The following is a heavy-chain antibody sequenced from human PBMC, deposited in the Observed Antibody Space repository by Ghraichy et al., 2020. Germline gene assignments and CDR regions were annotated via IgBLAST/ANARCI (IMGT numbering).Heavy chain of an antibody. CDR1: GFTVSSNY. J-gene: IGHJ6*02. CDR3: ARAYSSGWYRDYGMDV. Sequence: GGSLRLSCAASGFTVSSNYMSWVRQAPGKGLEWVSVIYSGGSTYYADSVKGRFTISRHNSKNTLYLQMNSLRAEDTAVYYCARAYSSGWYRDYGMDVWGQGTTVTVSS. D-gene: IGHD6-19*01. CDR2: IYSGGST. V-gene: IGHV3-53*04.